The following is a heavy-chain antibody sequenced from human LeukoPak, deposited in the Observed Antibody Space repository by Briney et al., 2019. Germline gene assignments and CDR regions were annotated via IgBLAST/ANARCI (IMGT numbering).Heavy chain of an antibody. J-gene: IGHJ6*04. D-gene: IGHD2-15*01. Sequence: GSLRLSCAASGFTFSSYWMSWVRQAPGKGLEWVANIKQDGSEKYYVDSVKGRFTISRDNAKNSLYLQMNSLRAEDTAVYYCARTGSLAPYFGMDVWGKGTTVTVSS. CDR1: GFTFSSYW. V-gene: IGHV3-7*03. CDR3: ARTGSLAPYFGMDV. CDR2: IKQDGSEK.